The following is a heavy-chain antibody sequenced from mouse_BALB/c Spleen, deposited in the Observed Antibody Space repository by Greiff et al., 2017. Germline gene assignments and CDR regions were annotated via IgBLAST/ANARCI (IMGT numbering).Heavy chain of an antibody. CDR3: ARLGGYYD. CDR2: INPSTGYT. Sequence: VKLQQSGAELAKPGASVTMSCKASGYTFTSSWLPWVKQRPGQGLEWIGYINPSTGYTEYNQKFKDKATLTADKSSSTAYMQLRSLTSEDSAVYYCARLGGYYDWGQGTTLTVAS. D-gene: IGHD2-3*01. V-gene: IGHV1-7*01. CDR1: GYTFTSSW. J-gene: IGHJ2*01.